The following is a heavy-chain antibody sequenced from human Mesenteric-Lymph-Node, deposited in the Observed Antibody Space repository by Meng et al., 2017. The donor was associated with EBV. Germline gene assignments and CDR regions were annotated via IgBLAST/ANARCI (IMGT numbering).Heavy chain of an antibody. Sequence: QVQLQESGPGLVKPSETLSLTCAVYGESFSGYYWSWIRQPPGKGLEWIGEINHSGTTNYNPSLESRVTISVDTSKNQLSLKLTSLTAADTAVYYCARLGNGHWGQGTLVTVSS. CDR1: GESFSGYY. CDR2: INHSGTT. V-gene: IGHV4-34*10. J-gene: IGHJ4*02. CDR3: ARLGNGH.